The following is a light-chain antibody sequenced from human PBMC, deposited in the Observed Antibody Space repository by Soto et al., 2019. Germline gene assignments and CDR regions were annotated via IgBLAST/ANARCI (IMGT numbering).Light chain of an antibody. CDR2: DAS. CDR1: QIISSTY. J-gene: IGKJ5*01. V-gene: IGKV3-11*01. Sequence: DIVLTQSPGTLSLSPGERATLSCRASQIISSTYLAWYQQKPGQAPRLLIYDASNRATGIPARFSGSGSGTDFTLTISSLEPEDFAVYYCQQRINWPVTFGQGTRLEIK. CDR3: QQRINWPVT.